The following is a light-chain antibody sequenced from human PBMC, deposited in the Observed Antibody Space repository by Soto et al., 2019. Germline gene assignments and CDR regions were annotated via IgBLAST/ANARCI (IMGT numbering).Light chain of an antibody. V-gene: IGLV1-40*01. Sequence: QSVLTQPPSVSEAPGQRGTISCTGSSSNIGAGYEAHWYQQVPGTAPKLLIYENNNRPSGVPDRFSGSKSGTSASLAITGLQAEDEAEYYCQSYDSSLSGYVFGPGTKLHVL. CDR2: ENN. CDR3: QSYDSSLSGYV. J-gene: IGLJ1*01. CDR1: SSNIGAGYE.